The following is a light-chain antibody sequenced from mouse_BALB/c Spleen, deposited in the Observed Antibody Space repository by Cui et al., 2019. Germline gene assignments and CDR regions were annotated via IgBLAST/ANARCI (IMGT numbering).Light chain of an antibody. Sequence: DIQMTQSPSSLSASLGGKVTITCKASQDINKYRAWYQHKPGKGPRLLIHDTSRFSGSGSGRDYSFSISNLEPEDIATYYCLQYDNLLFTFGSGTKLEIK. CDR1: QDINKY. CDR2: D. V-gene: IGKV19-93*01. CDR3: LQYDNLLFT. J-gene: IGKJ4*01.